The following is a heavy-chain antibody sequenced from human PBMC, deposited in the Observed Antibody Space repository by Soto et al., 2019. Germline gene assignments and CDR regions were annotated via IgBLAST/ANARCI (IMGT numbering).Heavy chain of an antibody. D-gene: IGHD3-3*01. CDR1: GGSISSYY. CDR3: ARAPTYYDFWSGYLYFDY. V-gene: IGHV4-59*01. J-gene: IGHJ4*02. Sequence: SETLSLTCTVSGGSISSYYWSWIRQPPGKGLEWIGYIYYSGSTNYNPSLKSRVTISVDTSKNQFSLKLSSVTAADTAVYYCARAPTYYDFWSGYLYFDYWGQGTLVTVSS. CDR2: IYYSGST.